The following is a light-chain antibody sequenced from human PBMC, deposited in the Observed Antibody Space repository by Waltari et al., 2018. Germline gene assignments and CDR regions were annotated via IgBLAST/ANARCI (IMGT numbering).Light chain of an antibody. V-gene: IGLV6-57*02. CDR1: GGSFAFNY. J-gene: IGLJ3*02. Sequence: FILTQPHSVSESPGKTVTISCTGSGGSFAFNYVQWYQQRPDSAPTTVIYAVSQRPSGVPDHLSGSIDTSSNTASLTISGLRTEDEADYYCQSYDSDRSWVFGGGTHPTVL. CDR2: AVS. CDR3: QSYDSDRSWV.